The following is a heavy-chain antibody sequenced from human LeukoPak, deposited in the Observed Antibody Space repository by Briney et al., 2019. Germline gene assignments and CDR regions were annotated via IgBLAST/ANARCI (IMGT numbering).Heavy chain of an antibody. CDR3: ARAVLDNENYYAWFDP. V-gene: IGHV4-30-2*01. Sequence: PSQTPSLTCAVSGGSISSGGYSWSWIRQPPGKGLEWIGYIYHSGTTYYNPSLKSRVTMSVDTSKNQFFLKVNSVTAADTAVYYCARAVLDNENYYAWFDPWGQGTLVTVSS. J-gene: IGHJ5*02. D-gene: IGHD3-10*01. CDR1: GGSISSGGYS. CDR2: IYHSGTT.